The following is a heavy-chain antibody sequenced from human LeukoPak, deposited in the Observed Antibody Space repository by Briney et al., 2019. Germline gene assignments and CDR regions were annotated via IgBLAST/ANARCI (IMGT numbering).Heavy chain of an antibody. CDR1: GFTFTSSA. D-gene: IGHD2-2*01. V-gene: IGHV1-58*01. CDR2: IVVGSGNT. CDR3: AAAPGYCSSTSCHHYYYYGMDV. Sequence: SVKVSCKASGFTFTSSAVQRVRQARGQRLEWIGWIVVGSGNTNYAQKFQERVTITRDMSTSTAYMELSSLRSEDTAVYYCAAAPGYCSSTSCHHYYYYGMDVWGKGTTVTVSS. J-gene: IGHJ6*04.